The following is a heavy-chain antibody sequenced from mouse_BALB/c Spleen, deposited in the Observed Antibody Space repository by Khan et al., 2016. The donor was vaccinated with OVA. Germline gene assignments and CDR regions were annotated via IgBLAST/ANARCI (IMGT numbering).Heavy chain of an antibody. CDR3: ARVYGGDFDY. D-gene: IGHD1-1*01. CDR1: GYSIASDYA. CDR2: ISYSGNT. V-gene: IGHV3-2*02. Sequence: QLEESGPGLVKPSQSLSLTCTVTGYSIASDYAWNWIRQFPGNKLEWMGFISYSGNTNYNPSLKSRISITRDTFKNQFFLQLNSVTSEDTATYYCARVYGGDFDYWGQGTTLTVSS. J-gene: IGHJ2*01.